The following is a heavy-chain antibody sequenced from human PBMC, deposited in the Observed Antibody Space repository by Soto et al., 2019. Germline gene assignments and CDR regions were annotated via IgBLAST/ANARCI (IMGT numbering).Heavy chain of an antibody. CDR1: GYTFTASY. CDR2: IDPSGGST. Sequence: QVQLVQSGAEVKKPGASVKVSCKASGYTFTASYMHWVRQAPGQGLEWMGIIDPSGGSTSYSQKFQGRVTMTRDTSTSTVYMELNSLSSEDTAVFHCARHSGHYYRSDAFDKWGQGTMVTVSS. D-gene: IGHD1-26*01. CDR3: ARHSGHYYRSDAFDK. V-gene: IGHV1-46*01. J-gene: IGHJ3*02.